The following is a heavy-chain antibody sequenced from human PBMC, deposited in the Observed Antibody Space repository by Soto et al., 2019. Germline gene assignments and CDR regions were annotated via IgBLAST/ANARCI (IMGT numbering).Heavy chain of an antibody. V-gene: IGHV1-69*13. CDR2: IIPIFGSA. CDR3: AVYLYGVVLQSYDPGDC. CDR1: VGPFSGYA. Sequence: SVKVSCRSSVGPFSGYALTLVRQAPGQGLEWMGGIIPIFGSAIYAQEFLGRVTFTADQSTSTASMEMSGRTVDDTACYYCAVYLYGVVLQSYDPGDCWGQGTSVTVSS. D-gene: IGHD4-4*01. J-gene: IGHJ4*02.